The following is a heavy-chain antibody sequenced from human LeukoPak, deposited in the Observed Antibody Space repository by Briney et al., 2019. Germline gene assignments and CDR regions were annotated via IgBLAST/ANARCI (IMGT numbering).Heavy chain of an antibody. V-gene: IGHV1-18*01. D-gene: IGHD3-22*01. CDR2: ISAYNGNT. Sequence: ASVKVSCKASGYTFTSYGISWVRQAPGQGLEWVGWISAYNGNTNYAQKLQGRVTMTTDTYTSTAYMELGSLRSDDTAVYHCARLGHSSGYYPHDYWGQGTLVTVSS. CDR3: ARLGHSSGYYPHDY. J-gene: IGHJ4*02. CDR1: GYTFTSYG.